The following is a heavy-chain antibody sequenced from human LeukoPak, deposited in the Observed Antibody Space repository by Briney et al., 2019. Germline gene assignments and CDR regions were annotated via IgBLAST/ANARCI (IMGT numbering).Heavy chain of an antibody. Sequence: GGSLRLSCTASGFTFGDYAMSWVRQAPGKGLEWVGFIRSKAYGGTTEYAASVKGRFTISRDDSKSIAYLQMNSLKTEYKAVYYCTRDQFSSVYYYGGAAFDYGGKGPLVTVSS. CDR3: TRDQFSSVYYYGGAAFDY. CDR2: IRSKAYGGTT. D-gene: IGHD3-22*01. J-gene: IGHJ4*02. V-gene: IGHV3-49*04. CDR1: GFTFGDYA.